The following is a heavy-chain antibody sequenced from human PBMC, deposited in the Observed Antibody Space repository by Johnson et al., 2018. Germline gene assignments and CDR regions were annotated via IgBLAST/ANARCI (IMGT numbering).Heavy chain of an antibody. D-gene: IGHD2-2*01. J-gene: IGHJ6*02. CDR2: ISYDGSNK. V-gene: IGHV3-30*18. Sequence: MHWVRQAPGKGLEWVAVISYDGSNKYYADSVKGRFTISRDNSKNTLYLQTTSLRAEDPAVYSCAKDLTDCGSDTCSASLFYYGMDVWGQGTTVTISS. CDR3: AKDLTDCGSDTCSASLFYYGMDV.